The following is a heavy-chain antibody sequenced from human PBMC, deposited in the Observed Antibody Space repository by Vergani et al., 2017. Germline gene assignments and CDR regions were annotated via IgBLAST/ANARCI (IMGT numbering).Heavy chain of an antibody. CDR2: IGSSGPYI. V-gene: IGHV3-21*06. Sequence: VQLVESWGGLVKPGGSLRLSFAASGFTFSDFSISWVRRAPGKGLEWVAFIGSSGPYINYADSVKGRFIISRDNTNNSLFLQLRSLRAEDAAVYYCARDCTSGGCPDNYGMDVWGQGATVTVSS. CDR1: GFTFSDFS. CDR3: ARDCTSGGCPDNYGMDV. J-gene: IGHJ6*02. D-gene: IGHD2-8*01.